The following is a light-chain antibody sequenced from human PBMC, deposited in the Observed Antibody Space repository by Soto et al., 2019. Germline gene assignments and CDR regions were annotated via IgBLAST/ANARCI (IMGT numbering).Light chain of an antibody. CDR1: QSLTSSY. CDR3: QQYDGSPRT. V-gene: IGKV3-20*01. J-gene: IGKJ1*01. Sequence: EIVMTQSPATLSVSPGEGATLSCRASQSLTSSYLAWYQQKPGQAPRLLIYGASSRATGIPDRFTGSGSGTDFTLTISRLEPEDFAVYYCQQYDGSPRTFGQGTKVDIK. CDR2: GAS.